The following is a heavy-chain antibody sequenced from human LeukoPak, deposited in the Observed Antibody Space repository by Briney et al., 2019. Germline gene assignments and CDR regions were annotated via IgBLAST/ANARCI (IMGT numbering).Heavy chain of an antibody. CDR3: ARERWDSSGKNFFDY. D-gene: IGHD3-22*01. CDR2: IITIFGTA. CDR1: GGTFSSYA. Sequence: SVKVSCKASGGTFSSYAISWVRQAPGQGLGWMGGIITIFGTANYAQKFQGRVTITADESTSTAYMELSSLRSDDTAVYYCARERWDSSGKNFFDYWGQGTQVTVSS. V-gene: IGHV1-69*13. J-gene: IGHJ4*02.